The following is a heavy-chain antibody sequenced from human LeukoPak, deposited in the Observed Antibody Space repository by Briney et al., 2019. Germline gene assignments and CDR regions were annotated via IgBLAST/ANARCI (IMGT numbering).Heavy chain of an antibody. CDR2: ISSSSSYI. J-gene: IGHJ4*02. D-gene: IGHD3-22*01. V-gene: IGHV3-21*01. CDR3: ARDRRYYDSSGYNYFDY. Sequence: GGSLRLSCAASGFTFSSYSMNWVRQAPGKGLEWVSSISSSSSYIYYADSVKGRFTISRDNAKNSLYLQMNSLRAEDTAVYYCARDRRYYDSSGYNYFDYWGQGTLVTVSS. CDR1: GFTFSSYS.